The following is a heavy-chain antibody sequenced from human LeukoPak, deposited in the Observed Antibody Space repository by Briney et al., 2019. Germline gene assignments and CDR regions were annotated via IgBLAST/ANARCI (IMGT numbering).Heavy chain of an antibody. J-gene: IGHJ4*02. CDR3: ARDVTAETGSLDY. V-gene: IGHV1-2*02. CDR1: GYTFTGYY. CDR2: INPNSGGT. D-gene: IGHD3-9*01. Sequence: ASVKVSCKASGYTFTGYYMHWVRQAPGQGLEWVGWINPNSGGTNYAQKFQGRVTMTRDTSISTAYMELSRLRSDDTAVYYCARDVTAETGSLDYWGQGTLVTVSS.